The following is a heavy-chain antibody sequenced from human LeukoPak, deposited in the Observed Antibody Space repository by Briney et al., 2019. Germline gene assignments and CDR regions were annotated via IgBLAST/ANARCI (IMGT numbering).Heavy chain of an antibody. J-gene: IGHJ3*02. CDR3: ARVKVPAAPNDAFDI. V-gene: IGHV4-38-2*01. CDR2: IYHSGST. D-gene: IGHD2-2*01. CDR1: GYSISSGYY. Sequence: SETLSLTCAVSGYSISSGYYWGWIRQPPGKGLEWIGSIYHSGSTCYNPSLKSRVTVSVDTSKNQFSLKLSSVTAADTAVYYCARVKVPAAPNDAFDIWGQGTMVTVSS.